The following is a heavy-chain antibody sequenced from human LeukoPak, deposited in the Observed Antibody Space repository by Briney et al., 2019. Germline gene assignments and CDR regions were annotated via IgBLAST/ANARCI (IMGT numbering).Heavy chain of an antibody. CDR2: TSYDESNK. V-gene: IGHV3-30*03. CDR1: GFTFSSYN. CDR3: ATIAAAIPESSGYYRPPP. D-gene: IGHD3-22*01. Sequence: PGGSLRLSCAASGFTFSSYNMNWVRQAPGKGLEWVAVTSYDESNKYYADSVKGRFTISRDNSKNTLYLQMNSLRAEDTALYYCATIAAAIPESSGYYRPPPWGQGTLVTVSS. J-gene: IGHJ5*02.